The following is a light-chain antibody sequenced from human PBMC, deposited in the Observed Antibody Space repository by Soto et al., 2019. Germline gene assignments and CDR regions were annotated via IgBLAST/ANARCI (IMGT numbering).Light chain of an antibody. J-gene: IGLJ1*01. CDR1: SSDVGNYIF. V-gene: IGLV2-14*01. CDR2: DIN. Sequence: QSALTQPASVSGSPGQSITISCTGTSSDVGNYIFISWYRQHPSKAPKLMIYDINKRPSGVSNRFSGSKSGNTASLTISGLQAEDEADYYCVSYATRAAYVFGTGTKLTVL. CDR3: VSYATRAAYV.